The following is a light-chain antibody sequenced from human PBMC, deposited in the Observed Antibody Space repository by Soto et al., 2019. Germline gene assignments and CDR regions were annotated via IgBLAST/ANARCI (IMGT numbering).Light chain of an antibody. CDR3: QQYNSWLWT. J-gene: IGKJ1*01. Sequence: EIVITQSAVTLSVSPGDRATLSGRASQNINTKLAWYQQMPGQAPRLLVHGASTRATGIPARFSGSGSGTEFTLIIRSLQSEDSAVYYCQQYNSWLWTFGQGTKVDIK. CDR2: GAS. V-gene: IGKV3-15*01. CDR1: QNINTK.